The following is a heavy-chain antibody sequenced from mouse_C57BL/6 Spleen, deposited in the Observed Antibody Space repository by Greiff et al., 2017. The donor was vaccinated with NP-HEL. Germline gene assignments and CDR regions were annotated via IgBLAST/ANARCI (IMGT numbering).Heavy chain of an antibody. J-gene: IGHJ1*03. V-gene: IGHV1-80*01. Sequence: VQLQQSGAELVKPGASVKISCKASGYAFSSYWMNWVKQRPGKGLEWIGQIYPGDGDTNYNGEFKGKATLTADKSSSTAYIQLSSLTSEDSAVYFCARELGYWYFDVWGTGTTVTVSS. CDR3: ARELGYWYFDV. D-gene: IGHD4-1*01. CDR2: IYPGDGDT. CDR1: GYAFSSYW.